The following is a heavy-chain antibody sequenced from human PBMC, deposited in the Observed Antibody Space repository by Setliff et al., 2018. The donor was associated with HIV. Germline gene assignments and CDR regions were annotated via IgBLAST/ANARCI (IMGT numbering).Heavy chain of an antibody. Sequence: PSETLSLTCAVSGGSISSGGYSWSWIRQPPGKGLEWIGYIYHSGSTYYNPSLKSRVTISIDRSKNQFSLRLTSVTAADTALYFCARDGRDGSGYRTFDYWGRGTLVTVSS. V-gene: IGHV4-30-2*01. D-gene: IGHD3-22*01. CDR1: GGSISSGGYS. CDR2: IYHSGST. CDR3: ARDGRDGSGYRTFDY. J-gene: IGHJ4*02.